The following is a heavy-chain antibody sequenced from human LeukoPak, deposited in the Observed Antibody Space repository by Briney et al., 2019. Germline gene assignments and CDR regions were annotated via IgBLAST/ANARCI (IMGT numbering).Heavy chain of an antibody. D-gene: IGHD6-13*01. J-gene: IGHJ5*02. V-gene: IGHV1-2*02. CDR3: ARRVQPLVATGWFDP. CDR2: INPNSGDT. CDR1: GYPFRGDS. Sequence: GASVKVSCKASGYPFRGDSMHWVRQAPGQGLERMGLINPNSGDTKYEQKFQGRVTMAWDTSISTVYMELKRLTSDDTAVYYCARRVQPLVATGWFDPWGQGTLVTVSS.